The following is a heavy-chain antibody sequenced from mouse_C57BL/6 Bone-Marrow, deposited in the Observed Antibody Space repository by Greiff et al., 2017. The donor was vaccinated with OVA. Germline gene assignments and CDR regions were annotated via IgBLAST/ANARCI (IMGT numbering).Heavy chain of an antibody. CDR3: ARGGYYAMDY. CDR1: GYTFTSYG. Sequence: VQLQESGAELARPGASVKLSCKASGYTFTSYGISWVKQRTGQGLEWIGEIYPRSGNTYYNEKFKGKATLTADKSSSTAYMELRSLTSEDSAVYFCARGGYYAMDYWGQGTSVTVSS. J-gene: IGHJ4*01. CDR2: IYPRSGNT. V-gene: IGHV1-81*01.